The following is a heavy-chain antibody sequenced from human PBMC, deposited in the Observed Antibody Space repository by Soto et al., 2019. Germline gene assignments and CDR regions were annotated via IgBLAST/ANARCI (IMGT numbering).Heavy chain of an antibody. CDR2: LDHQGYS. Sequence: QLQLQESGPGLVKPSETLSLTCSVSGAPVTSNYWTWIRQPPGKGLEWIGYLDHQGYSNYSPSLRSRVSMSIDTAKNQLSLRVHSVTAADTAVYYCAKVPVTGYFDWLDPWGQGILVTVSS. D-gene: IGHD3-9*01. CDR1: GAPVTSNY. V-gene: IGHV4-59*02. CDR3: AKVPVTGYFDWLDP. J-gene: IGHJ5*02.